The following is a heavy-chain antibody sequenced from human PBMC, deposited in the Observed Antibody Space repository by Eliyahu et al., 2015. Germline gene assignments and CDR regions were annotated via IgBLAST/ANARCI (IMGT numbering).Heavy chain of an antibody. V-gene: IGHV4-39*01. CDR1: GXSIXNTRSY. D-gene: IGHD3-22*01. CDR2: IYYSGHT. Sequence: QLVLQESHPGLVKPSETLSLTCSVSGXSIXNTRSYWGWIRQPPGKGLKWIATIYYSGHTFSNSSLKSRLTISVDTSQNQFSLRLSPXTAADTAIYYCARLRDSSEYXTIDYWGRGTLVTVSS. CDR3: ARLRDSSEYXTIDY. J-gene: IGHJ4*02.